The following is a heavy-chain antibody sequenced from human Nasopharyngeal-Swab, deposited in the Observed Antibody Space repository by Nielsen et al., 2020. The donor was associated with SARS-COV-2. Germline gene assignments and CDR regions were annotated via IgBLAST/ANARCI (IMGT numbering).Heavy chain of an antibody. CDR3: AKAPEAAAGPEPYFDY. Sequence: SLKIYCAASGFTFDDYAMHWVRPAPGKGLEWVSGISWNSGSIGYADSVKGRFTISRDNAKNSLYLQMNSLRAEDTALYYCAKAPEAAAGPEPYFDYWGQGNLVTVSS. V-gene: IGHV3-9*01. J-gene: IGHJ4*02. CDR2: ISWNSGSI. CDR1: GFTFDDYA. D-gene: IGHD6-13*01.